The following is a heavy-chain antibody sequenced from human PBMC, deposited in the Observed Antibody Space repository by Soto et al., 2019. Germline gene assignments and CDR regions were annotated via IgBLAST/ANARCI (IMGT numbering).Heavy chain of an antibody. CDR3: ARGGYYDSSGSRNYHYYGMNV. V-gene: IGHV1-18*01. CDR2: ISAYDDNT. Sequence: QAQLVQSGPEVKKPGASVKVSCKASGYRFTSYGISWVRQAPGQGLEWLGWISAYDDNTKYAQTLQGRVSMSTDTSTNTVYMELRSLRSDDTAMYYCARGGYYDSSGSRNYHYYGMNVWGQGTTVTVSS. J-gene: IGHJ6*02. D-gene: IGHD3-22*01. CDR1: GYRFTSYG.